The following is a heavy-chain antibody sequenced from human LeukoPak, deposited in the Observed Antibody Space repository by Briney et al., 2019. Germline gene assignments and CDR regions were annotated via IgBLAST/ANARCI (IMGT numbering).Heavy chain of an antibody. CDR3: ARDRRPGYYFDY. D-gene: IGHD6-6*01. Sequence: PSETLSLTCTVSGGSISSSSYYWGWIRQPPGKGLEWIGYIYYSGSTNYNPSLKSRVTISVDTSKNQFSLKLSSVTAADTAVYYCARDRRPGYYFDYWGQGTLVTVSS. CDR1: GGSISSSSYY. J-gene: IGHJ4*02. CDR2: IYYSGST. V-gene: IGHV4-61*01.